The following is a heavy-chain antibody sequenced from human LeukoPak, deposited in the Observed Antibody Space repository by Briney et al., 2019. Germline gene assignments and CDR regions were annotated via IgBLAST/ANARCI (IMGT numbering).Heavy chain of an antibody. Sequence: PGGSLRLSCTASGFTFGDYAMSWVRQAPGKGLEWVGFIRSKAYGGTTEYAASVKGRFTISRDDSKSIAYLQMNSLKTEDTAVYYCTRSRAAGQPFDYWGQGTLVTVSS. J-gene: IGHJ4*02. V-gene: IGHV3-49*04. D-gene: IGHD6-13*01. CDR3: TRSRAAGQPFDY. CDR1: GFTFGDYA. CDR2: IRSKAYGGTT.